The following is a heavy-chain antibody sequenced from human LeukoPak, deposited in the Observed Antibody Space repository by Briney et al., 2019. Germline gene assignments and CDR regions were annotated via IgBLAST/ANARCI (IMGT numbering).Heavy chain of an antibody. V-gene: IGHV3-74*01. CDR3: VRGGSGYTYGEFGY. J-gene: IGHJ4*02. D-gene: IGHD5-18*01. Sequence: PGGSLRLSCAASGFTFRSYWMRWIRQAPGKGLVWVSRIHTDGSSTDYADSVKGRFTISRDNAKNTLWVQMNSLSAEDTGVYYCVRGGSGYTYGEFGYWGQGTLVTVSS. CDR2: IHTDGSST. CDR1: GFTFRSYW.